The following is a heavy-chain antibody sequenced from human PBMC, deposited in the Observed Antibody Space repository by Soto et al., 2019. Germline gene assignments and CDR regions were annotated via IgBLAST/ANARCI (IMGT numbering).Heavy chain of an antibody. Sequence: SETLSLTCTVSGGSISSSSYYWGWIRQPPGKGLEWIGSIYYSGSTYYNPSLKSRVTISVDTSKNQFSLKLSSVTAADTAVYYCARHYGSGSAYYFDYWGQGTLVTV. J-gene: IGHJ4*02. CDR3: ARHYGSGSAYYFDY. V-gene: IGHV4-39*01. D-gene: IGHD3-10*01. CDR1: GGSISSSSYY. CDR2: IYYSGST.